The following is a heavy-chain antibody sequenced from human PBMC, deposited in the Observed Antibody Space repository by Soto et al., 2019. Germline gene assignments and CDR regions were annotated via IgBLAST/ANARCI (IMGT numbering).Heavy chain of an antibody. J-gene: IGHJ4*02. V-gene: IGHV1-3*04. Sequence: QVQLVQSGAEVKKPGASVKVSCKASGYPFINYPLHWVRQAPGQGLEWLGWMRTGNGDTNYSQKFQGRVTFTRDTSANTAYMELSSLRSEDTTVYYCANEGRYGTSWYPDSWGQGTLVTVSS. D-gene: IGHD6-13*01. CDR3: ANEGRYGTSWYPDS. CDR1: GYPFINYP. CDR2: MRTGNGDT.